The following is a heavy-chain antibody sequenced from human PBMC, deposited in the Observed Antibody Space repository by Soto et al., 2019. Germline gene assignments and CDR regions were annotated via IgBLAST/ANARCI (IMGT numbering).Heavy chain of an antibody. D-gene: IGHD5-12*01. V-gene: IGHV3-66*01. J-gene: IGHJ4*02. CDR3: AGRGSNSFDY. Sequence: EVQLVESGGGLVQPGGSLRLSCAASGYTVSSNHMTWVRQAPGMGLECVSVIYSGGGTYYADSVKGRFTISRDNSKSTVYLQMNSLRAEDRAVYYCAGRGSNSFDYWGQGSLVTVSS. CDR2: IYSGGGT. CDR1: GYTVSSNH.